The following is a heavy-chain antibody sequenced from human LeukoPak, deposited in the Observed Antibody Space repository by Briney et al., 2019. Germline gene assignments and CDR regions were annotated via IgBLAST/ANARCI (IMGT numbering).Heavy chain of an antibody. D-gene: IGHD6-6*01. Sequence: ASVKVSCKASGYTFTSYYMHWVRQAPGQGLEWMGIINPSGGSTSYAQKFQGRVTMTRDMSTSTVYMELSRLRSDDTAVYYCARGYSSSSHLLPFDYWGQGTLVTVSS. V-gene: IGHV1-46*01. CDR2: INPSGGST. CDR1: GYTFTSYY. J-gene: IGHJ4*02. CDR3: ARGYSSSSHLLPFDY.